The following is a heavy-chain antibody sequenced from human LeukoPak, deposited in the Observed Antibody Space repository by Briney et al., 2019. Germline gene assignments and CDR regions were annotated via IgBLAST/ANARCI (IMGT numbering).Heavy chain of an antibody. D-gene: IGHD1-26*01. V-gene: IGHV3-21*01. CDR3: ARDPGATGAFDI. J-gene: IGHJ3*02. Sequence: GGSLRLSCAASGFTFSSYSMNWVRQAPGKGLEWVSSISSSSSYIYYADSVKGRFTISRDNAKNSLYLQMNGLRAEDTAVYYCARDPGATGAFDIWGQGTMVTVSS. CDR1: GFTFSSYS. CDR2: ISSSSSYI.